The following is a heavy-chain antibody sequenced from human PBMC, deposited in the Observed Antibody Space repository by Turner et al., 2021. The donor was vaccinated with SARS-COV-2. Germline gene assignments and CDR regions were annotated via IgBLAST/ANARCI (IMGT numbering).Heavy chain of an antibody. CDR3: ARQVSILGRWLAPFDS. V-gene: IGHV4-39*01. Sequence: QLQLQESGPGLVKPSETLSLTCTVSSGSISSSAYYWGWTRQPPGKGLEWIGSFFYSGSTYYSPSLKSRITISVDTSKNQFSLNLSSVTAADTAVYYWARQVSILGRWLAPFDSWGQGTLVTVSS. CDR2: FFYSGST. D-gene: IGHD6-19*01. J-gene: IGHJ4*02. CDR1: SGSISSSAYY.